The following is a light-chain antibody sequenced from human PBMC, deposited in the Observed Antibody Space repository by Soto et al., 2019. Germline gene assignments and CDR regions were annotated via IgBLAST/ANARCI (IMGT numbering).Light chain of an antibody. Sequence: DIPLTQSPSFLSASVGDRVTITCRASQGIRSYLAWYQQKPGKAPKLLIYAASTLQSGVPSRFSGSGSGTEFTLTISSLQPEDFATYYCQQLNNYPSFGPGTKVDIK. CDR3: QQLNNYPS. J-gene: IGKJ3*01. V-gene: IGKV1-9*01. CDR1: QGIRSY. CDR2: AAS.